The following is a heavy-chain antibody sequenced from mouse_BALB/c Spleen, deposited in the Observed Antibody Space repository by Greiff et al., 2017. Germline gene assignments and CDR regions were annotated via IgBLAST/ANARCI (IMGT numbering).Heavy chain of an antibody. CDR3: ARHIGYGSSYPWFAY. J-gene: IGHJ3*01. D-gene: IGHD1-1*01. Sequence: EVQRVESGGGLVQPGGSLKLSCAASGFTFSSYTMSWVRQTPEKRLEWVAYISNGGGSTYYPDTVKGRFTISRDNAKNTLYLQMSSLKSEDTAMYYCARHIGYGSSYPWFAYWGQGTLVTVSA. CDR2: ISNGGGST. V-gene: IGHV5-12-2*01. CDR1: GFTFSSYT.